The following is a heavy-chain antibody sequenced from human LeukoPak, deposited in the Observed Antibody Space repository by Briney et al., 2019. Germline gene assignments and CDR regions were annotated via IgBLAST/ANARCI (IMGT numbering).Heavy chain of an antibody. CDR2: ISAYSGDK. D-gene: IGHD3-22*01. J-gene: IGHJ3*02. V-gene: IGHV1-18*01. Sequence: ASVKVSCKASGYTFNNYGVTWVRQAPGQGLEWMGWISAYSGDKDFAQKFQGRVTMTTDISTSTAYMELRSLSSDDTAVYYCARTSASRTNSNSYYFETTKKNAFDIWGQGTMVTVSS. CDR3: ARTSASRTNSNSYYFETTKKNAFDI. CDR1: GYTFNNYG.